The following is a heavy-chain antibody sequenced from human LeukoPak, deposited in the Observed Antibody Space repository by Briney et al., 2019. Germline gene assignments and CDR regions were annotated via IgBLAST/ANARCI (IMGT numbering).Heavy chain of an antibody. CDR3: ARVHSYDSSGYYYSDY. Sequence: ASVKVSCKASGYTFTSSFIHWVRQSPGQGLEWMGIINPSGGSTGYLQKFQGRVTMTRDTSTSTVYMELSSLRSEDAAVYYCARVHSYDSSGYYYSDYCGQGTLVTVSS. J-gene: IGHJ4*02. CDR2: INPSGGST. V-gene: IGHV1-46*01. CDR1: GYTFTSSF. D-gene: IGHD3-22*01.